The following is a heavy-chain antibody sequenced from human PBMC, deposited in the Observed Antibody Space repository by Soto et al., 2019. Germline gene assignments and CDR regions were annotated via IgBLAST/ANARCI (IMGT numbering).Heavy chain of an antibody. V-gene: IGHV4-4*02. CDR2: IYQSGST. CDR3: ARAGVVGATALDY. CDR1: GGAIISSKW. J-gene: IGHJ4*02. Sequence: SETLPLTCAVSGGAIISSKWWSWVRQPPGKGLEWIGEIYQSGSTNYNPSLESRVRMSVDKSRNQFSLKLTSVSAADTAVYYCARAGVVGATALDYWGQGTLVTVSS. D-gene: IGHD1-26*01.